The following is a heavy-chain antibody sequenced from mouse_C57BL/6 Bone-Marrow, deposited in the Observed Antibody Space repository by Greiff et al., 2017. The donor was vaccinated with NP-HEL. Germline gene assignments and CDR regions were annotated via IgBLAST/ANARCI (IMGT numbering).Heavy chain of an antibody. J-gene: IGHJ3*01. V-gene: IGHV5-4*01. CDR1: GFTFSSYA. CDR3: ARGSYEYDPYYAY. Sequence: EVQLVESGGGLVKPGGSLKLSCAASGFTFSSYALSWVRQTPEKRLEWVATISAGGSHTYYPDNVKGRFTISRDNAKIKLYLQMSHLKSEDTAMYYCARGSYEYDPYYAYGGRGTLITVTA. D-gene: IGHD2-4*01. CDR2: ISAGGSHT.